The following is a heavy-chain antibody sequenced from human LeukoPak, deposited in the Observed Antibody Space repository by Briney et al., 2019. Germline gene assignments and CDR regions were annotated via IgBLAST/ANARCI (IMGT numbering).Heavy chain of an antibody. D-gene: IGHD2-21*02. J-gene: IGHJ3*02. CDR2: ISYDGSNK. CDR1: EFTFSIYA. V-gene: IGHV3-30*04. CDR3: ARLAYCVGDCYSSGAFDI. Sequence: GGSLRLSCAASEFTFSIYAMHWVRQAPGKGLEWVAVISYDGSNKNYPDSVKGRFTISRDNSKNTLYLQMNSLRVEDTALYYCARLAYCVGDCYSSGAFDIWGQGTMVTVSS.